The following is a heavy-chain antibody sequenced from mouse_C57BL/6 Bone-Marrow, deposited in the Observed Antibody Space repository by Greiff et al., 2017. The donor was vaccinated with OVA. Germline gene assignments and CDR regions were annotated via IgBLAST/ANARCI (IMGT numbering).Heavy chain of an antibody. CDR2: IWGVGNT. CDR3: ARNYCGYAKDY. V-gene: IGHV2-6*01. D-gene: IGHD1-1*01. Sequence: VQLKESGPGLVAPSQSLSITCTVSGFSLTSYGVDWVRQSPGKGLEWLGVIWGVGNTNYNSALKSRMSISKDKSKSQVFLKMNSLQTNDTAMDYCARNYCGYAKDYWGRGTSVTVSA. J-gene: IGHJ4*01. CDR1: GFSLTSYG.